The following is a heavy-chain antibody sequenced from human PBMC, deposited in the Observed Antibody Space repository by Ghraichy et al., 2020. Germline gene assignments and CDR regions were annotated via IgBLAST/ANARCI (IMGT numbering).Heavy chain of an antibody. CDR3: ARMLVGATFDC. V-gene: IGHV3-48*03. Sequence: GGSLRLSCAASGFTFSSYEMNWVRQAPGKGLEWVSYISSSGSTIYYADSVKGRFTISRDNAKNSLYLQMNSLRAADTAVYYCARMLVGATFDCWGQGTLVPVSS. J-gene: IGHJ4*02. CDR2: ISSSGSTI. D-gene: IGHD1-26*01. CDR1: GFTFSSYE.